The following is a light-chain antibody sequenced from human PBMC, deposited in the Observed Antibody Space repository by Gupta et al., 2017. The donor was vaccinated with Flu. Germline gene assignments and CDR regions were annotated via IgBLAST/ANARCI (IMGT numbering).Light chain of an antibody. V-gene: IGKV4-1*01. CDR1: QSVLYSSNNKNY. Sequence: DIVMTQSPDSLAVSLGERATINCTSSQSVLYSSNNKNYLAWYQQKPGQPPKLLIHWASTRESGVPDRFSGSGSGTDFTLTISSRQAEDVAVYYCQQFYTTPLAFGPGTKVHIK. CDR2: WAS. J-gene: IGKJ3*01. CDR3: QQFYTTPLA.